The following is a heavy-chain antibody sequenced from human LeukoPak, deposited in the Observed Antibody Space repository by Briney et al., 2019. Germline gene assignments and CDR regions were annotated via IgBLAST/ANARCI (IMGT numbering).Heavy chain of an antibody. CDR3: ARSDSSGRYGGYYYYYMGV. CDR1: GYTFTGYG. J-gene: IGHJ6*03. Sequence: ASVKVSCKASGYTFTGYGITWVRQAPGQGLEWMGWISAYNGNTNYAQKLQGRVTMTTDTSTSTAYMELRSLRSDDTAVYYCARSDSSGRYGGYYYYYMGVWGEGTTVTVSS. V-gene: IGHV1-18*01. D-gene: IGHD6-19*01. CDR2: ISAYNGNT.